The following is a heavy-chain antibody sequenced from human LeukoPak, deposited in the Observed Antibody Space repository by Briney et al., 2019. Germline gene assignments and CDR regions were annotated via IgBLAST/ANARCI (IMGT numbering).Heavy chain of an antibody. CDR3: SRDGPRDYDILTALDY. J-gene: IGHJ4*02. D-gene: IGHD3-9*01. V-gene: IGHV3-30*04. CDR2: ISYGGDNK. Sequence: SGGSLRLSCAASGFNFQIYAVHWVRQAPGKGLEWVAIISYGGDNKYYADSVKGRFTISRDNSKSMLYLQMNGLRPEDTAVYYCSRDGPRDYDILTALDYWGQGTVVSVSS. CDR1: GFNFQIYA.